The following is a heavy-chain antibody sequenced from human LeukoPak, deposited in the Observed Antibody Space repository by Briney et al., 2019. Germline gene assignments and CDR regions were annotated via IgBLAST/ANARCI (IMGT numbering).Heavy chain of an antibody. CDR1: GFTFSDRW. Sequence: GGSLRLSCAASGFTFSDRWMSWVRQPPGKGLEYVANIKQDGSEKHYVDSVRGRFTISRDNAQNSLYLEMSSLRAEDTAVYYCARYYYGSRTSFDPWGRGTLVTVSS. V-gene: IGHV3-7*01. CDR3: ARYYYGSRTSFDP. CDR2: IKQDGSEK. D-gene: IGHD3-10*01. J-gene: IGHJ5*02.